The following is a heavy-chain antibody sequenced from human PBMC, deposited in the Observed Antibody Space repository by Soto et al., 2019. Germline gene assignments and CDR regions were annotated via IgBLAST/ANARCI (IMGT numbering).Heavy chain of an antibody. CDR3: AREYCSGGSCYPAGLDAFDI. Sequence: SQTLSLTCAISGDSVSSNSAAWNWIRQSPSRGLEWLGRTYHRSKWYNDYAVSVKSRITINPDTSKNQFSLQLNSVTPEDTAVYYCAREYCSGGSCYPAGLDAFDIWGQGTMVTVSS. D-gene: IGHD2-15*01. J-gene: IGHJ3*02. CDR1: GDSVSSNSAA. CDR2: TYHRSKWYN. V-gene: IGHV6-1*01.